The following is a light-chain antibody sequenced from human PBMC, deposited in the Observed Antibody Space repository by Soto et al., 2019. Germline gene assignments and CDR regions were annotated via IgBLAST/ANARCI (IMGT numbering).Light chain of an antibody. V-gene: IGKV1-5*03. CDR1: QSISSW. Sequence: DTQMTQSPSTLSASVGDRVTITCRASQSISSWLAWYQQKPGKAPKLLIYKASTLESGVPSRFSGTGSGTEFTLTISSLQPEDFATYYCQQHAAYPRDFGQGTKVDI. CDR2: KAS. CDR3: QQHAAYPRD. J-gene: IGKJ1*01.